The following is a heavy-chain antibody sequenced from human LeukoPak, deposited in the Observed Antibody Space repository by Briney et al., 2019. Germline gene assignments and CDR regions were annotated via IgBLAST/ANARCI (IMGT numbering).Heavy chain of an antibody. CDR2: INSDETSR. Sequence: GGSLRLSCAASGFTFSSYWMHWVRQAPGKGLVWVSRINSDETSRSYADSVKGRFTISGDNAKNTLYLQMNGLRVEDTAVYYCAREMSAGSSFDRWGQGTLVTVSS. CDR1: GFTFSSYW. J-gene: IGHJ5*02. CDR3: AREMSAGSSFDR. D-gene: IGHD6-13*01. V-gene: IGHV3-74*01.